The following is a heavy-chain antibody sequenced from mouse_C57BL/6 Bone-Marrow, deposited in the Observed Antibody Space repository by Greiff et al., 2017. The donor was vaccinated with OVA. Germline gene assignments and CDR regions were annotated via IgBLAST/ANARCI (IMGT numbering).Heavy chain of an antibody. D-gene: IGHD2-3*01. Sequence: QVQLQQPGAELVMPGASVKLSCKASGYTFTSYWMHSVKQRPGQGLEWIGEIDPSDSYTNYNQKFKGKSTLTVDKSSSTAYMQLSSLTSEDSAVYYCARLDYDGYYAFFDYWGQGTTLTVSS. CDR2: IDPSDSYT. CDR3: ARLDYDGYYAFFDY. J-gene: IGHJ2*01. V-gene: IGHV1-69*01. CDR1: GYTFTSYW.